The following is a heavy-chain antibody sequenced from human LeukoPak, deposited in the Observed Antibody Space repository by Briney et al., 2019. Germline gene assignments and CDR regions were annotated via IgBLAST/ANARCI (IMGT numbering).Heavy chain of an antibody. J-gene: IGHJ3*02. CDR2: IKQDGSEK. CDR3: AKGRYSSSRDAFDI. D-gene: IGHD6-13*01. Sequence: GGSLRLSCAASGFTFSSYWMSWVRQAPGKGLEWVANIKQDGSEKYYVDSVKGRFTISRDNAKNSLYLQMNSLRAEDMALYYCAKGRYSSSRDAFDIWGQGTMVTVSS. V-gene: IGHV3-7*03. CDR1: GFTFSSYW.